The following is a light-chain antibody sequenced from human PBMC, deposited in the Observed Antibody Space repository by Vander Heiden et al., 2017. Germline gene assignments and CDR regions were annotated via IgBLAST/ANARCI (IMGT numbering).Light chain of an antibody. J-gene: IGKJ1*01. CDR3: QQSYNIPRT. CDR2: AAS. CDR1: HSNSNY. V-gene: IGKV1-39*01. Sequence: DIQMLQSPSSLFASVGDRVTITCRASHSNSNYLNWYQQKPGKAPKLLIYAASSLQSGVPSRFSGSGSGTDFTLTISSLQPEDFATYFCQQSYNIPRTFGQGTRVEIK.